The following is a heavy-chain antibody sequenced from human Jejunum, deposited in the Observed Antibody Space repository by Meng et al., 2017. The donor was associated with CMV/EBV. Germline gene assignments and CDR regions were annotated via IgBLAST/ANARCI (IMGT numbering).Heavy chain of an antibody. CDR3: ARALVGHGASFGY. CDR1: GFTFSQFW. Sequence: SGFTFSQFWMSWVRQAPGKGLEWVANINQDGSEKYHVDSVKGRFSISRDNANDLLYLQMNNLRAEDTAMYYCARALVGHGASFGYWGQGMLVTVSS. D-gene: IGHD2-2*01. CDR2: INQDGSEK. J-gene: IGHJ4*02. V-gene: IGHV3-7*01.